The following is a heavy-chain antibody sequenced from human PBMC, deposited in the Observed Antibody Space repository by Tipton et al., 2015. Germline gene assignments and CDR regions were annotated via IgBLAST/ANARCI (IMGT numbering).Heavy chain of an antibody. CDR3: ARRSLVGDRGLDS. V-gene: IGHV4-59*12. CDR2: IYYTGST. Sequence: TLSLTCTVSGGSISNYYWSWLRQPPGEGLEWIGYIYYTGSTNYNPSLKSRVTMSVDTSKNQFSLKLTSVTAADTAVYFCARRSLVGDRGLDSWGQGILATVSP. CDR1: GGSISNYY. J-gene: IGHJ4*02. D-gene: IGHD1-26*01.